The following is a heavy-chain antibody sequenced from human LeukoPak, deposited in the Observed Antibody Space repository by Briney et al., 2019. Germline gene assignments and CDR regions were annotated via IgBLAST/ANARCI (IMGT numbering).Heavy chain of an antibody. J-gene: IGHJ5*02. CDR2: ICWNSGRI. D-gene: IGHD3-3*01. CDR1: GFTLDDYA. V-gene: IGHV3-9*01. CDR3: AKGNHQGSPAGRFRENWFDP. Sequence: RRSLRLSCAASGFTLDDYAMHTVRQAPGKGLEWGSGICWNSGRISYADSVRGRFTISRDNAKNSLYLQMNSLRAEDTALYYCAKGNHQGSPAGRFRENWFDPWGQGTLVTVSS.